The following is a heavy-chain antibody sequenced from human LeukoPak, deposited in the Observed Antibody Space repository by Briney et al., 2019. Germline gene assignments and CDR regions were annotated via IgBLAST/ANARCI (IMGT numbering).Heavy chain of an antibody. CDR3: AKDSVEAAGDY. CDR2: ISYDGSNK. D-gene: IGHD6-13*01. J-gene: IGHJ4*02. Sequence: GRSLRLFCAASGFTFSSYGMHWVRQAPGKGLEWVAVISYDGSNKYYADSVKGRFTISRDNSKNTLYLQMNSLRAEDTAVYYCAKDSVEAAGDYWGQGTLVTVSS. V-gene: IGHV3-30*18. CDR1: GFTFSSYG.